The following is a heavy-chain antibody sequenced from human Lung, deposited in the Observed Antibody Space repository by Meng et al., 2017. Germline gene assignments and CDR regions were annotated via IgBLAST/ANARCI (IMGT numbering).Heavy chain of an antibody. Sequence: QVQLQESGPGLVKPSGTLALTCAVSGGSITSNNWWSWVRQPPGKGLEWIGEIYYSGSTNYNPSLMGRLIMSVDKSENRFSLRLSSVTAADTAVYYCARDRYCSSMNCYDALDIWGQGTLVTVS. J-gene: IGHJ3*02. D-gene: IGHD2-2*01. V-gene: IGHV4-4*02. CDR2: IYYSGST. CDR3: ARDRYCSSMNCYDALDI. CDR1: GGSITSNNW.